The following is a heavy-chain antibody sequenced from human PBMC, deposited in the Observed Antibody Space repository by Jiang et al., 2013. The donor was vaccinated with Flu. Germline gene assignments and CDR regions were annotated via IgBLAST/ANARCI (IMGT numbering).Heavy chain of an antibody. V-gene: IGHV4-39*01. D-gene: IGHD6-6*01. Sequence: GLVKPSETLSPHLRLVSGGSISSSSYYWGWIRQPPGKGLEWIGSIYYSGSTYYNPSLKSRVTISVDTSKNQFSLKLSSVTAADTAVYYCARTIAAPPDAFDIWGQGTMVTVSS. CDR2: IYYSGST. J-gene: IGHJ3*02. CDR3: ARTIAAPPDAFDI. CDR1: GGSISSSSYY.